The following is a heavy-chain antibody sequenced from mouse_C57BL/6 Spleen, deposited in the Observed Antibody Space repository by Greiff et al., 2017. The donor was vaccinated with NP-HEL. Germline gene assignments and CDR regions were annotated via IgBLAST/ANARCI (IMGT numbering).Heavy chain of an antibody. D-gene: IGHD1-2*01. J-gene: IGHJ2*01. CDR1: GYTFTSYW. CDR3: ARDYYGVFDY. V-gene: IGHV1-7*01. Sequence: QVQLQQSGAELVKPGASVKLSCKASGYTFTSYWMHWVKQRPGQGLEWIGYISPSSGYTKYNHKFKDKATLTADKSSSTACMQLSRLTYEDSAVYYCARDYYGVFDYWGQGTTLTVSS. CDR2: ISPSSGYT.